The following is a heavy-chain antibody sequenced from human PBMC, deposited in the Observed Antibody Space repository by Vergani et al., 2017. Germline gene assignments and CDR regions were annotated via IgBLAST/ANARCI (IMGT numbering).Heavy chain of an antibody. CDR1: GFTFSSYW. CDR2: IKSKTDGGTT. J-gene: IGHJ5*02. Sequence: EVQLVESGGGLVQPGGSLRLSCAASGFTFSSYWMSWVRQAPGKGLEWVGRIKSKTDGGTTDYAAPVKGRFTISRDDSKNTLYLQMNSLKTEDTAVYYCTTARLAARPVSDWFDPWGQGTLVTVSS. CDR3: TTARLAARPVSDWFDP. D-gene: IGHD6-6*01. V-gene: IGHV3-15*01.